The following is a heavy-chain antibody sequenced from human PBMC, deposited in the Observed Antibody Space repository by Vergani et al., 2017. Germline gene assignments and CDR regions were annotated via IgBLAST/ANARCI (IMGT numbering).Heavy chain of an antibody. Sequence: QVQLVQSGAEVKKPGSSVKVSCKASGGTFSSYAISWVRQAPGQGLEWVGGIIPIFGTANYAQKFQGRVTITADESTSTAYLELSSLRSEDTAVYYCARDRPDDYSNYGLYYYMDVWGKGTTVTVSS. V-gene: IGHV1-69*01. D-gene: IGHD4-11*01. J-gene: IGHJ6*03. CDR1: GGTFSSYA. CDR3: ARDRPDDYSNYGLYYYMDV. CDR2: IIPIFGTA.